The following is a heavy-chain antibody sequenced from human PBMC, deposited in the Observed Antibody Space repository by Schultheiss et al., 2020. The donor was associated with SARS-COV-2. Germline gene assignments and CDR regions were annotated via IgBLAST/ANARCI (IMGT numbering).Heavy chain of an antibody. V-gene: IGHV3-15*01. Sequence: GGSLRLSCVASGFAFSDAWMSWVRQAPGKGLEWVGRIQSKTEGGTTDFAAPVRGRFTISRDDSKNTLYLQMNSLKTEDTAVYYCARVKQQLYVWFDPRGQGTLVTVSS. CDR2: IQSKTEGGTT. D-gene: IGHD6-13*01. CDR3: ARVKQQLYVWFDP. CDR1: GFAFSDAW. J-gene: IGHJ5*02.